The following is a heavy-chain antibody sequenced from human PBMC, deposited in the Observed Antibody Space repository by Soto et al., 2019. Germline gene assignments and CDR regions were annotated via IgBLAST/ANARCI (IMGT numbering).Heavy chain of an antibody. D-gene: IGHD6-13*01. J-gene: IGHJ6*03. V-gene: IGHV4-59*01. CDR3: AREGAIAAPERYYYYYMDV. CDR1: GGSISSYY. Sequence: SETLSLTCTVSGGSISSYYWSWIRQPPGKGLEWIGYIYYSGSTNYNPSLKSRVTISVDTSKNQFSLKLSSVTAADTAVYYCAREGAIAAPERYYYYYMDVWGKGTTVTVSS. CDR2: IYYSGST.